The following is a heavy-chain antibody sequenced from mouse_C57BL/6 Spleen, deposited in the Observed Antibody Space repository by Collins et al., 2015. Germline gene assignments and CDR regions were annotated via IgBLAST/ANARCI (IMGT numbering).Heavy chain of an antibody. CDR1: GYTFTSYW. V-gene: IGHV1-50*01. J-gene: IGHJ3*01. CDR2: IDPSDSYT. Sequence: QVQLQQPGAELVKPRASVKLSCKASGYTFTSYWMQWVKQRPGQGLEWIGEIDPSDSYTNYNQKFKGKATLTVDTSSSTAYMQLSSLTSEDSAVYYCAREAYWGQGTLVTVSA. CDR3: AREAY.